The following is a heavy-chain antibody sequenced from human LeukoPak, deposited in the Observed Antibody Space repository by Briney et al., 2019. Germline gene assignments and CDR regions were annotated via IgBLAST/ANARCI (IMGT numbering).Heavy chain of an antibody. D-gene: IGHD3-10*01. CDR2: IIPIFGTA. CDR3: ARGMVRGVIQTYFDY. Sequence: PVKVSCKASGGTFSSYAISWVRQAPGQGLEWMGGIIPIFGTANYAQKFQGRVTITADESTSTAYMELSSLRSEDTAVYYCARGMVRGVIQTYFDYWGQGTLVTVSS. CDR1: GGTFSSYA. J-gene: IGHJ4*02. V-gene: IGHV1-69*13.